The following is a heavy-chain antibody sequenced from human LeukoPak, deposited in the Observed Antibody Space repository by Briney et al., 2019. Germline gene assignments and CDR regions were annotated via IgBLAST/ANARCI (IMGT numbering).Heavy chain of an antibody. D-gene: IGHD3-22*01. CDR1: GYTFTGYY. CDR3: ARARTYYYDSSGYEDY. J-gene: IGHJ4*02. CDR2: INPNSGGT. Sequence: ASVRVSCKAPGYTFTGYYMHWVRQAPGQGLEWMGWINPNSGGTNYAQKFQGRVTMTRDTSISTAYMELRGLRSDDTAVYYCARARTYYYDSSGYEDYWGQGTLVTVSS. V-gene: IGHV1-2*02.